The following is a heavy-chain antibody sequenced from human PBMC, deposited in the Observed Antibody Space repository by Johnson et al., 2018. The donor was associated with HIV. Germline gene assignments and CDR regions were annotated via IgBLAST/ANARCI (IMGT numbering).Heavy chain of an antibody. D-gene: IGHD3-22*01. Sequence: QVQLVESGGGVVQPGRSLRLSCAASGFTFSSYAMHWVRQAPGKGLEWVAVISYDGSSKYYADSVKGRFTISRDNSKNTLYLQMNSLRAEDTSVYYCARDRGGSGYYSDDAFDIWGQGTMVTVSS. V-gene: IGHV3-30*04. CDR1: GFTFSSYA. CDR2: ISYDGSSK. CDR3: ARDRGGSGYYSDDAFDI. J-gene: IGHJ3*02.